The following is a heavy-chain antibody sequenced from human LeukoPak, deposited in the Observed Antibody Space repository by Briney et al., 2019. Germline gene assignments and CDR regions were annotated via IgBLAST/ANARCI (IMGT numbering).Heavy chain of an antibody. V-gene: IGHV4-34*01. CDR1: GGSFSAYY. J-gene: IGHJ6*04. CDR2: INHSGST. CDR3: AELGITMIGGV. D-gene: IGHD3-10*02. Sequence: SETLSLTCAVYGGSFSAYYWSWIRQPPGKGLEWIGEINHSGSTNYNPSLKSRVTISVDTSKNQFSLKLSSVTAADTAVYYCAELGITMIGGVWGKGITVTISS.